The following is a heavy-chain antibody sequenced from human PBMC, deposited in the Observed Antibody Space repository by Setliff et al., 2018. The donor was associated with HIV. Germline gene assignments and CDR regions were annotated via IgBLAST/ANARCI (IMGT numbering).Heavy chain of an antibody. V-gene: IGHV3-33*01. CDR1: GFTFSSHA. CDR2: IWYDGTNI. J-gene: IGHJ4*02. D-gene: IGHD6-13*01. Sequence: GGSLRLSCVVSGFTFSSHAMHWVRQAPGKGLEWVAVIWYDGTNICYADSVKGRFTISRDNSKNTLYLQMNSLRVEDTGVYFCARASYSSSWYNIRPFDYWAQGILVTVSS. CDR3: ARASYSSSWYNIRPFDY.